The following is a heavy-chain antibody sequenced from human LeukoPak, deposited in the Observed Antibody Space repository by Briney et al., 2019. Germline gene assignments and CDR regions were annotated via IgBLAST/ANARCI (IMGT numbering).Heavy chain of an antibody. CDR2: ISGSGGST. CDR3: AKGRSYYDSSGYKGGYYFDY. V-gene: IGHV3-23*01. D-gene: IGHD3-22*01. CDR1: GFTFSSYA. Sequence: GGSLRLSCAASGFTFSSYAMSWVRQAPGKGLEWVSAISGSGGSTHYADSVKGRFTISRDNSKNTLYLQMNSLRAEDTAVYYCAKGRSYYDSSGYKGGYYFDYWGQGTLVTVSS. J-gene: IGHJ4*02.